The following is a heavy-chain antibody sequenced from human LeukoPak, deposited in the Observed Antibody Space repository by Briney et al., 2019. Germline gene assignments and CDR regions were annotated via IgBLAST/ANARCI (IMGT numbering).Heavy chain of an antibody. V-gene: IGHV4-30-2*01. CDR3: ARVVGSGDYFDY. Sequence: SQTLSLTCAVSGGSISSGGYSWSWIRQPPGKGLEWIGYIYHSGSTYYNPSLKSRVTISVDRSKNQFSLKLSSVTAAGTAVYYCARVVGSGDYFDYWGQGTLVTVSS. D-gene: IGHD2-15*01. J-gene: IGHJ4*02. CDR2: IYHSGST. CDR1: GGSISSGGYS.